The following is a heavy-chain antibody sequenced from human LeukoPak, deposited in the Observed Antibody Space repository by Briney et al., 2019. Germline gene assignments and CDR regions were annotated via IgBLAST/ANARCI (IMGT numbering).Heavy chain of an antibody. V-gene: IGHV4-59*01. CDR2: IYCSGST. J-gene: IGHJ6*03. D-gene: IGHD5-18*01. CDR1: GGSISSYY. Sequence: SETLSLTCTVSGGSISSYYWSWIRQPPGKGVEGIGYIYCSGSTNYNPSLTSRVTISVDTSNTQFSLKLSSVTAADTAVSYCAGGAMGKYYYYYYYMDVWGKGTTVTVSS. CDR3: AGGAMGKYYYYYYYMDV.